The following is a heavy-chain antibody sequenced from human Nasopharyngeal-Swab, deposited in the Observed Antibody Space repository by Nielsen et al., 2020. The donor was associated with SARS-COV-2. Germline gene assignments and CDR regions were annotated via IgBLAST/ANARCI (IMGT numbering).Heavy chain of an antibody. D-gene: IGHD3-16*02. V-gene: IGHV4-34*01. CDR3: ARNFGYVWGSYRRHYFDY. J-gene: IGHJ4*02. Sequence: SETLSLTCAVYGGSFSGYFWSWIRQPPGKGLEWIGEINHSGSTNYNPSLKSRVTISVDTSKNQFSLKLSSVTAADTAVYYCARNFGYVWGSYRRHYFDYWGQGTLVTSPQ. CDR1: GGSFSGYF. CDR2: INHSGST.